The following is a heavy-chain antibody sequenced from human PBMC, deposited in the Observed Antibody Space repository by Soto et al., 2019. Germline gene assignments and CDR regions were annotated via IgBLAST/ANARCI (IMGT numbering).Heavy chain of an antibody. CDR1: GLTFSTYA. CDR3: AKSPGGLDGYNSDYYGMDV. Sequence: EVHLLESGGDLVQPGGSLRLSCTASGLTFSTYAMSWVRQAPGKGLEWVSAIGGSGTGGRTYYADSVKGRFTIFRDNSKNTVYLQMNSLRADDTAVYYGAKSPGGLDGYNSDYYGMDVGGQGTTVTVSS. V-gene: IGHV3-23*01. D-gene: IGHD5-12*01. CDR2: IGGSGTGGRT. J-gene: IGHJ6*02.